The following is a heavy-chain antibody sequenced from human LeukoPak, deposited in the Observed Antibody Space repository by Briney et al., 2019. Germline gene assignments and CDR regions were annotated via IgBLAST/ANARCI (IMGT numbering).Heavy chain of an antibody. CDR1: GFTFTSST. CDR2: IVVGSGNT. D-gene: IGHD3-10*01. J-gene: IGHJ4*02. Sequence: TSVTVSCMASGFTFTSSTIQWVRQARGQRLEWIGWIVVGSGNTNYAQKFQERVIITRDMSTTTVYMELSSLRSEDTAVYYCAGTPWFGELTLDYWGQGTLVTVSS. V-gene: IGHV1-58*02. CDR3: AGTPWFGELTLDY.